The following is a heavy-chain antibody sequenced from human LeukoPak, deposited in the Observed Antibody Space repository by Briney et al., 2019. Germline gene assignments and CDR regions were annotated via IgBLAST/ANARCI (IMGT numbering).Heavy chain of an antibody. V-gene: IGHV4-59*01. CDR2: IYYSVST. J-gene: IGHJ4*02. D-gene: IGHD5-18*01. CDR1: GGSISSYY. Sequence: SQSLSLTRPVSGGSISSYYWSCIRQPAGKGREWIGYIYYSVSTNYKTSLKSRVTIPEETSKNQFSLKLSSVTAADTGVYYCARVSEYSYSYVYWGQGTLVTVSS. CDR3: ARVSEYSYSYVY.